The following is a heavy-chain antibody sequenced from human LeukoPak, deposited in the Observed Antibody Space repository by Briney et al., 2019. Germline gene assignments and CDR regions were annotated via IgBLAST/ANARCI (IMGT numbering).Heavy chain of an antibody. CDR2: INAGNGNT. D-gene: IGHD3-9*01. Sequence: ASVKVSCKASGYTFTSYAMHWVRQAPGQRLEWMGWINAGNGNTKFSQEFQGRVTITRDTSANTAYMELSSLRSEDTAVYYCAREGLRYFDSLPQYGMDVWGKGTTVTVSS. J-gene: IGHJ6*04. CDR1: GYTFTSYA. V-gene: IGHV1-3*01. CDR3: AREGLRYFDSLPQYGMDV.